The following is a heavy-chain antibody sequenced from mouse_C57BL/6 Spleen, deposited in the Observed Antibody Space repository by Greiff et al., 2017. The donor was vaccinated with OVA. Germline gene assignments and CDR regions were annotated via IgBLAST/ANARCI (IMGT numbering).Heavy chain of an antibody. J-gene: IGHJ3*01. CDR2: INPGSGGT. Sequence: VQLQQSGAELVRPGTSVKVSCKASGYAFTNYLIEWVKQRPGQGLEWIGVINPGSGGTNYNEKFKGKATLTADKSSSTAYMQLSSLTSEDSAVYFCASNGAWFAYWGQGTLVTVSA. CDR1: GYAFTNYL. V-gene: IGHV1-54*01. CDR3: ASNGAWFAY.